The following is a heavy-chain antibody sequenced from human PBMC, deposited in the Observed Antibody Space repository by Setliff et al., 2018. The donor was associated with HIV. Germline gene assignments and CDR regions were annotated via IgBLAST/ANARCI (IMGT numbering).Heavy chain of an antibody. Sequence: SETLSLTCTVSDGSISSYYWSWIRQPAGEGLEWIGRIYTSGSTNYNPSFKSRLTMSLDPSKNQFSLKLSSVTAADTAVYYCARGAELLWFGELHNIPYFDYWGQGTLVTVSS. J-gene: IGHJ4*02. D-gene: IGHD3-10*01. V-gene: IGHV4-4*07. CDR2: IYTSGST. CDR3: ARGAELLWFGELHNIPYFDY. CDR1: DGSISSYY.